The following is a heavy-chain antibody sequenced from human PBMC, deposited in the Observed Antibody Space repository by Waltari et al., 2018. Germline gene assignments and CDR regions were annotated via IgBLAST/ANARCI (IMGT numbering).Heavy chain of an antibody. CDR2: IDSDGSNT. J-gene: IGHJ6*03. CDR3: ACGDYYMDV. Sequence: VQLVESGGGLIQPGGSLRLSCAASGFTFRSYWMHWVRQAPGKGLEWVSRIDSDGSNTNYADSVKGRFTISRDNAKDTLYLQMNSLRAEDTAVYYCACGDYYMDVWGKGTTVTISS. V-gene: IGHV3-74*01. D-gene: IGHD3-10*01. CDR1: GFTFRSYW.